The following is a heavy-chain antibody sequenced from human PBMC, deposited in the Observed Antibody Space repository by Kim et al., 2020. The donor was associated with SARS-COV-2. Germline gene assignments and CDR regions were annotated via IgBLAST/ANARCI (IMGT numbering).Heavy chain of an antibody. J-gene: IGHJ6*02. D-gene: IGHD6-19*01. Sequence: GGSLRLSCAASGFTFSSYSMNWVRQAPGKGLEWVSSISSSSSYIYYADSVKGRFTISRDNAKNSLYLQMNSLRAEDTAVYYCARDEGWSYYYGMDVWGQGTTVTVSS. V-gene: IGHV3-21*01. CDR2: ISSSSSYI. CDR3: ARDEGWSYYYGMDV. CDR1: GFTFSSYS.